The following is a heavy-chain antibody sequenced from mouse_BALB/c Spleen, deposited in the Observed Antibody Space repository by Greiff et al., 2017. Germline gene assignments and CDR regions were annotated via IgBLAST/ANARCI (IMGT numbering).Heavy chain of an antibody. CDR2: ISSGGST. D-gene: IGHD2-10*02. Sequence: EVKVIESGGGLVKPGGSLKLSCAASGFTFSSYAMSWVRQTPEKRLEWVASISSGGSTYYPDSVKGRFTISRDNARNILYLQMSSLRSEDTAMYYCAREAGYGNYAMDYWGQGTSVTVSS. CDR3: AREAGYGNYAMDY. CDR1: GFTFSSYA. V-gene: IGHV5-6-5*01. J-gene: IGHJ4*01.